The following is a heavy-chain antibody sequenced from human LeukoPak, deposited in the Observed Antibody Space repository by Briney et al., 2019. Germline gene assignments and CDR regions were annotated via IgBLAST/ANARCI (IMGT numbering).Heavy chain of an antibody. CDR1: VGSFSGYY. V-gene: IGHV4-34*01. CDR3: ARGYYGSGSHCCHMDV. CDR2: INHSGST. J-gene: IGHJ6*03. D-gene: IGHD3-10*01. Sequence: SETLSLTCAVYVGSFSGYYWSWIRQPPGKGLEWIGEINHSGSTNYNSSLKSRVTISVDTSKNQFSLKLSSVTAAGTVVYYCARGYYGSGSHCCHMDVWGKGTTITVS.